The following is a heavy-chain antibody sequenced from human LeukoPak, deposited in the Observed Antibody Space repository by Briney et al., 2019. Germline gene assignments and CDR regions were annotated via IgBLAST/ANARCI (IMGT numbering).Heavy chain of an antibody. CDR2: MYHSGSP. V-gene: IGHV4-38-2*02. CDR3: VRVGPDC. Sequence: SETLSLTCTVSGYSISSGYYWGWIRQPPGKGLEWIGNMYHSGSPDYNPSLKSRVTISVDTSKNQFYLKLTSMTAAASAVYYCVRVGPDCWGQGTLVTVSS. J-gene: IGHJ4*02. CDR1: GYSISSGYY.